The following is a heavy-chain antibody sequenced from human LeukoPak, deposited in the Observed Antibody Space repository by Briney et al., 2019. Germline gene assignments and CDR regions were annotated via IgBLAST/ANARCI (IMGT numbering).Heavy chain of an antibody. CDR3: ARGTKYDILTSLDY. CDR2: ISYDGSNK. D-gene: IGHD3-9*01. Sequence: GRSLRLSCAASGFTFSSYAMHWVRQAPGKGLEWVAVISYDGSNKYYADSVKGRFTISRDNSKNTLYLQMNSLRAEDTAVYYCARGTKYDILTSLDYWGQGTLVTVSS. V-gene: IGHV3-30*04. CDR1: GFTFSSYA. J-gene: IGHJ4*02.